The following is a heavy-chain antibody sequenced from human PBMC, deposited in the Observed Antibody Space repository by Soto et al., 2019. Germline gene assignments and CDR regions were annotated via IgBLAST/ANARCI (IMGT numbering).Heavy chain of an antibody. CDR2: ISYDGSNK. CDR1: GFTFSSYG. J-gene: IGHJ6*02. V-gene: IGHV3-30*18. Sequence: LRLSCAASGFTFSSYGMHWVRQAPGKGLEWVAVISYDGSNKYYADSVKGRFTISRDNSKNTLYLQMNSLRAEDTAVYYCAKVGIVVVQAADYYYGMAVWGQGTTVTVSS. D-gene: IGHD2-2*01. CDR3: AKVGIVVVQAADYYYGMAV.